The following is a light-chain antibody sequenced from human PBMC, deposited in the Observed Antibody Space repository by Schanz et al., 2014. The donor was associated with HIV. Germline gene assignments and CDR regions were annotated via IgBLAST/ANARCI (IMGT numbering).Light chain of an antibody. J-gene: IGLJ1*01. CDR1: SSHFGGFNR. CDR3: ASYTSTNTYV. CDR2: DVN. V-gene: IGLV2-14*03. Sequence: QSALAQPASVSGSPGQSITISCTGISSHFGGFNRVAWHQQHPGKAPKLLIYDVNNRPSGVSTRFSGSRSGNTASLTISGLQAEDEADYDCASYTSTNTYVFGTPTKLTVL.